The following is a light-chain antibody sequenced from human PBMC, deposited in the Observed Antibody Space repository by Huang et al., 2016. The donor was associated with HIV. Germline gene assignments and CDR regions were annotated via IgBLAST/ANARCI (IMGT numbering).Light chain of an antibody. Sequence: EIVLTQSPATLSLSPGERATLSCRASQSITKYLAWYQHKPGQAPRLLIYDASTRATCIPGRFSGSGSGTDFTLTISSLEPEDFAVYYCQQRRNWLTFGGGTKVEIK. V-gene: IGKV3-11*01. CDR3: QQRRNWLT. J-gene: IGKJ4*01. CDR2: DAS. CDR1: QSITKY.